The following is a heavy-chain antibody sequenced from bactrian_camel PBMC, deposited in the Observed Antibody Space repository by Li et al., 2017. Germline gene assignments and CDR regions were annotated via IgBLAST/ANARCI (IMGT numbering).Heavy chain of an antibody. D-gene: IGHD2*01. J-gene: IGHJ4*01. V-gene: IGHV3S63*01. CDR3: ASTIGWTLSEYNY. Sequence: HVQLVESGTGSVQGGGSTRLSCVVSGYIYDINCIAWFRQAPGKEREGVACICTGDGSAFYVDSVKGRFTISQDNAKNTVYLRMNSLKSEDTALYYCASTIGWTLSEYNYWGQGTQVTVS. CDR1: GYIYDINC. CDR2: ICTGDGSA.